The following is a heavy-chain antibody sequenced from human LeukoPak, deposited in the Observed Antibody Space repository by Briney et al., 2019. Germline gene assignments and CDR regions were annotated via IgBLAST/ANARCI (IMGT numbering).Heavy chain of an antibody. CDR3: ARDSDINYYGSGSS. J-gene: IGHJ5*02. D-gene: IGHD3-10*01. Sequence: SLSLTCTVSRDSISSGDSCTSWISQHPGKCLGCLGYIYYSGSTYYNPSLKSRVTISVDTSKNQFSLKLSSVTAADTAVYYCARDSDINYYGSGSSWGQGTLVTVSS. CDR2: IYYSGST. V-gene: IGHV4-30-4*01. CDR1: RDSISSGDSC.